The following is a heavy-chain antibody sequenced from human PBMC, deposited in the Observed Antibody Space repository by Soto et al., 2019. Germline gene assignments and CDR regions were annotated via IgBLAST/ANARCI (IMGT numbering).Heavy chain of an antibody. CDR1: GGSISSYY. CDR2: IYYSGST. CDR3: AIKTGYSSGIY. V-gene: IGHV4-59*01. D-gene: IGHD6-19*01. J-gene: IGHJ4*02. Sequence: QVQLQESGPGLVKPSETLSLTCTVSGGSISSYYWSWIRQPPGKGLEWIGYIYYSGSTNYNPSLKSRVTISVDTSKNQFSLKLSSVTAADTAVYYCAIKTGYSSGIYWGQGTLFTVSS.